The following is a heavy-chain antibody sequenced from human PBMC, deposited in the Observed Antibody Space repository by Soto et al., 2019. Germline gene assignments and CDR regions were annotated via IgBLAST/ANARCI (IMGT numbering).Heavy chain of an antibody. J-gene: IGHJ1*01. D-gene: IGHD2-15*01. CDR1: GGSFSGYY. CDR2: INHSGST. V-gene: IGHV4-34*01. CDR3: ARGVVVAATRASHIQH. Sequence: PSETLSLTCAVYGGSFSGYYWSWIRQPPGKGLEWIGEINHSGSTNYNPSLKSRVTISVDTSKNQFSLKLSSVTAADTAVYYCARGVVVAATRASHIQHWGQGTLVTVSS.